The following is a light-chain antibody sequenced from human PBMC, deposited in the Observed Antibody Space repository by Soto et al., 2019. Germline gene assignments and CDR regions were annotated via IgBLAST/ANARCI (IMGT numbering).Light chain of an antibody. Sequence: EIVLTQSPGTLSLSPGERATLSCRASQSVSGSYLAWYQQKPGQAPRLLIYGASIRATGIPDRFSGSGSGTDFTLTISRLEPEDFAGYYWQQYGSSPYTFGQGTKLEIK. V-gene: IGKV3-20*01. J-gene: IGKJ2*01. CDR3: QQYGSSPYT. CDR1: QSVSGSY. CDR2: GAS.